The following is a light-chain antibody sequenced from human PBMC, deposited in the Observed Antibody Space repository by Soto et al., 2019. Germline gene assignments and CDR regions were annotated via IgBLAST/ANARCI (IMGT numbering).Light chain of an antibody. J-gene: IGKJ1*01. CDR2: AAS. CDR3: QQSYSTTWT. V-gene: IGKV1-39*01. Sequence: DFYVTQSPSSLSASVGDRVTITCRASQGISTYLNWYQQKPGKAPKLLIYAASSLQSGVPSRFSGSGSETDFTLTISSLQPEDFATYSCQQSYSTTWTFGQGTKVDIK. CDR1: QGISTY.